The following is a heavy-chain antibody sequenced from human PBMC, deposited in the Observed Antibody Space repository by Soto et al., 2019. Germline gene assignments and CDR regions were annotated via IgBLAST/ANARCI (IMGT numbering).Heavy chain of an antibody. CDR2: IGGSGGNR. CDR1: GFTVSSKY. V-gene: IGHV3-23*01. CDR3: ARVASDYINSVDH. J-gene: IGHJ4*02. D-gene: IGHD4-4*01. Sequence: GGSLRLCCAASGFTVSSKYMSWVRQAPGKGLEWVSAIGGSGGNRYYAASVKGRFTISRDNSKDALDLQMNSLRVEDTAVYYCARVASDYINSVDHWGQGILVTVSS.